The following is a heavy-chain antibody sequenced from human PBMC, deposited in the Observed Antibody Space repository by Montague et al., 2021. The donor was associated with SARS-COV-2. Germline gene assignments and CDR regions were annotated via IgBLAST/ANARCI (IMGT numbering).Heavy chain of an antibody. CDR1: GDSIGSNY. CDR3: ARVFPRLLQFDPYFDY. Sequence: SETLSLTCTVSGDSIGSNYWCWTWQPQGKGMEWIGFMYYSGSTNSNSSPKRRVTISVDTSTNQFPLTLNSVTAAATAVYYCARVFPRLLQFDPYFDYWGQGTLVTVSS. V-gene: IGHV4-59*01. D-gene: IGHD5-24*01. CDR2: MYYSGST. J-gene: IGHJ4*02.